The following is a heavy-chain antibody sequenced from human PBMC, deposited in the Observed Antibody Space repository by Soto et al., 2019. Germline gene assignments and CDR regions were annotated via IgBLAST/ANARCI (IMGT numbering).Heavy chain of an antibody. J-gene: IGHJ6*02. CDR1: GGSFSGYY. CDR3: ARGRGLNWNYFYYYGMDA. D-gene: IGHD1-1*01. Sequence: SETLSLTCAVYGGSFSGYYWSWIRQPPGKGLEWIGEINHSGSTNYNPSLKSRVTISVDTSKNQFSLKLSPVTAADTALYYCARGRGLNWNYFYYYGMDAWGQGTTVTVSS. V-gene: IGHV4-34*01. CDR2: INHSGST.